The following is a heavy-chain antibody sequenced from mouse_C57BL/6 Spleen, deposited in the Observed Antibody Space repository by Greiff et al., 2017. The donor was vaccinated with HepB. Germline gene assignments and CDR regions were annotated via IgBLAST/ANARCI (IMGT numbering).Heavy chain of an antibody. CDR2: IYPRSGNT. J-gene: IGHJ3*01. Sequence: QVQLKESGAELARPGASVKLSCKASGYTFTSYGISWVKQRTGQGLEWIGEIYPRSGNTYYNEKFKGKDTLTADKSSSTAYMELRSLTSEDSAVYFCARSGLYYDYDVRAYGGQGTLVTVSA. D-gene: IGHD2-4*01. V-gene: IGHV1-81*01. CDR1: GYTFTSYG. CDR3: ARSGLYYDYDVRAY.